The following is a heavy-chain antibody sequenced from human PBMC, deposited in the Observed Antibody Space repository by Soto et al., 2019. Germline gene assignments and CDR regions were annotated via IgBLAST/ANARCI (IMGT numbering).Heavy chain of an antibody. D-gene: IGHD4-17*01. Sequence: SETLSLTCTVSGGSFSSSSYYWGWIRQPPGKGLEWIGSIYYSGSTYYNPSLKSRVTMSVDPSKNQFSLKLISVTAADTAVYYCARIPHYGDYVWYYFDQWGQGTLVTVSS. CDR1: GGSFSSSSYY. CDR3: ARIPHYGDYVWYYFDQ. V-gene: IGHV4-39*01. CDR2: IYYSGST. J-gene: IGHJ4*02.